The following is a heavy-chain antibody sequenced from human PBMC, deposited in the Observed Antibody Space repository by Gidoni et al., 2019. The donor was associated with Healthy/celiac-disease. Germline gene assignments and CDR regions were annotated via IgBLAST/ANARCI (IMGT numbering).Heavy chain of an antibody. D-gene: IGHD6-13*01. J-gene: IGHJ6*02. CDR2: FDPEDGET. CDR3: ATMGAAAGPSNYYYYYGMDV. Sequence: QVQLVQSGAEVKKPGASVKVSCKVSGYTLTELSMHWVRQAPGKGLEWMGGFDPEDGETIYAQKFQGRVTMTEDTSTDTAYMELSSLRSEDTAVYYCATMGAAAGPSNYYYYYGMDVWGQGTTVTVSS. V-gene: IGHV1-24*01. CDR1: GYTLTELS.